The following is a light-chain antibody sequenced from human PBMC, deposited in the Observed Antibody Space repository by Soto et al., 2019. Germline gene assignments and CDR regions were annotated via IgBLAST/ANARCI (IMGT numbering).Light chain of an antibody. J-gene: IGLJ2*01. CDR2: KVS. CDR3: CSYAGTYTVF. V-gene: IGLV2-14*03. Sequence: QSVLTQPASVSGSPGQSITISCTGTSSDVGHPYNYVSWYQQHPGKAPKLLIFKVSNRPSGISGRFSGSKSGNTASLTISGLQAEDEADYFCCSYAGTYTVFFGGGTKLTVL. CDR1: SSDVGHPYNY.